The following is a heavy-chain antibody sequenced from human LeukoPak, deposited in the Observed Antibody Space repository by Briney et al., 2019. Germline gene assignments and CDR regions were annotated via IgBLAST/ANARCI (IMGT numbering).Heavy chain of an antibody. D-gene: IGHD6-13*01. V-gene: IGHV1-46*01. CDR3: ARAPGKYRAAADI. J-gene: IGHJ3*02. Sequence: GASVKVSCKASGYTFTSYFMHWVRQVPGQGLEWMGIINPSGGSTSYAQKFQGRVTMTRDTSTSMVYMELTSLRSEDTAVYYCARAPGKYRAAADIWGQGTMVTVSS. CDR1: GYTFTSYF. CDR2: INPSGGST.